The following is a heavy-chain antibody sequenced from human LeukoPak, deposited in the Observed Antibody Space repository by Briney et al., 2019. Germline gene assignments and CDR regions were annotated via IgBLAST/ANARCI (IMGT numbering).Heavy chain of an antibody. Sequence: GGSLRLSCAASGFTFSSYEMNWVRQAPGKGLEGVSYISSSGSTIYYADSVKGRFTISRDNAKNSLYLQMNSLRAEDTAVYYCARLRLRINWFDPWGQGTLVTVSS. CDR2: ISSSGSTI. D-gene: IGHD1-14*01. J-gene: IGHJ5*02. CDR3: ARLRLRINWFDP. CDR1: GFTFSSYE. V-gene: IGHV3-48*03.